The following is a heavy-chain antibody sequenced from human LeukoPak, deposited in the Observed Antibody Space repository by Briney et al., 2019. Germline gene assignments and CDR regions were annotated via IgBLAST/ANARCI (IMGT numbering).Heavy chain of an antibody. V-gene: IGHV3-74*01. CDR1: GXXFSGXW. CDR2: ISPTGSTT. J-gene: IGHJ4*02. Sequence: GGXXRXXCTXXGXXFSGXWXXWARQLPGKGLVWVSRISPTGSTTSYADSVKGRFTVSRDNAKNTLYLQVNNLRAEDTAVYYCARGPNSNWSGLDFWGQGTLLTVSS. D-gene: IGHD6-6*01. CDR3: ARGPNSNWSGLDF.